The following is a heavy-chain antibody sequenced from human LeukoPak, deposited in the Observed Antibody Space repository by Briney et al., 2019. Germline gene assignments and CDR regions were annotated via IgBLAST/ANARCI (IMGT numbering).Heavy chain of an antibody. V-gene: IGHV5-51*01. D-gene: IGHD6-13*01. CDR3: ARRGSSWTFDY. J-gene: IGHJ4*02. CDR1: GYSFTTYW. Sequence: GESLKISCKGSGYSFTTYWIAWVRQMRGKGLEWMGVIYPGDSDTRYSPSFQGQVTISADKSISAAYLEWSSLKASDTAMYYCARRGSSWTFDYWGQGTLVTVSS. CDR2: IYPGDSDT.